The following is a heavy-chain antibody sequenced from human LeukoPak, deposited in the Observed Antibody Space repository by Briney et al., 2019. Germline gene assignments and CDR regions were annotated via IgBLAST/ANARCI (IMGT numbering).Heavy chain of an antibody. Sequence: GESLRLSCAASGFTFNNYNMNWVRQAPGKGLEWVAFIRYDGRNRYYADSVKGRFTVSRDNSKNTVHLQMDSLRTEDTGVYYCAKLGESGYSYGSFDYWGQGTLVTVSS. CDR3: AKLGESGYSYGSFDY. V-gene: IGHV3-30*02. J-gene: IGHJ4*02. CDR2: IRYDGRNR. D-gene: IGHD5-18*01. CDR1: GFTFNNYN.